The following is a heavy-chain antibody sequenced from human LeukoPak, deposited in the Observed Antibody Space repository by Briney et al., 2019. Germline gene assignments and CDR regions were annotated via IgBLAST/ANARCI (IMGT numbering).Heavy chain of an antibody. V-gene: IGHV3-7*03. D-gene: IGHD6-19*01. CDR1: GFTFSGSA. CDR2: IKKDGSEK. Sequence: GGSLRLSCAASGFTFSGSAMHWVRQAPGKGLEWVANIKKDGSEKKYVDSVKGRFTISRDNAENSLYLQMDSLRAEDTAIYYCAKDFVARNGIFDPFDIWGQGTTVTVSS. J-gene: IGHJ3*02. CDR3: AKDFVARNGIFDPFDI.